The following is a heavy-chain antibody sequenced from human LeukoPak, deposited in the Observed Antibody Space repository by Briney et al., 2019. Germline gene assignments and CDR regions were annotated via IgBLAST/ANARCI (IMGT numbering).Heavy chain of an antibody. D-gene: IGHD2-15*01. CDR2: ISGSGGST. Sequence: GSLRLSWAASGFTFRSYAMSWVRQAPGEGLEWVSGISGSGGSTYYADSVKGRFTISRDNSKNTLYLQMNSLRAEDTAVYYCAKANVVAAMADWFDPWGQGTLVTVSS. CDR3: AKANVVAAMADWFDP. CDR1: GFTFRSYA. J-gene: IGHJ5*02. V-gene: IGHV3-23*01.